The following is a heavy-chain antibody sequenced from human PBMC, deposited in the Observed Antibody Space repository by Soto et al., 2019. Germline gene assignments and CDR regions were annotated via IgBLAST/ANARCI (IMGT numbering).Heavy chain of an antibody. CDR1: GDSVSSHSAA. V-gene: IGHV6-1*01. D-gene: IGHD2-15*01. CDR2: TYYRSKWYN. Sequence: SQTLSLTCAISGDSVSSHSAAWNWIRQSPSRGLGWLGRTYYRSKWYNDYAVSVKSRIIINPDTSKNQFSLQLNSVTPEDTAVYYCARDDHCSGGSCYNLADYWGQGTLVTVSS. J-gene: IGHJ4*02. CDR3: ARDDHCSGGSCYNLADY.